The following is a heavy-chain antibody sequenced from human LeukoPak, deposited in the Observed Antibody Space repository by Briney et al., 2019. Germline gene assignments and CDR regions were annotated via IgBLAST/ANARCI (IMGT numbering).Heavy chain of an antibody. Sequence: PSETLSLTCTVSGASLSNYYWTWIRQPPGKGLEWIGYYYYGGSTEYNPSLKSRVTISVDTFKNQFSLKLSSVTAADTAVYYCASRYGSGSYGFDFWGQGTLVTVSS. D-gene: IGHD3-10*01. CDR2: YYYGGST. CDR1: GASLSNYY. V-gene: IGHV4-59*01. CDR3: ASRYGSGSYGFDF. J-gene: IGHJ4*02.